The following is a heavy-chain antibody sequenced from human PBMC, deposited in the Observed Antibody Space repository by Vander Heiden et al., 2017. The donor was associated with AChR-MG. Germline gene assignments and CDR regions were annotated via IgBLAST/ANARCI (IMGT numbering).Heavy chain of an antibody. Sequence: QVQLVQSGAEVKEPGASVKVSCKASGYTFTNYDINWVRQATGQGLEWMGWMNPNSGRAGYAQKFQGRVTMTRDTSISTAYMELSSLRSEDTAVYYCGRGNYYDSSGFHFWVEDYWGQGSLVTVSS. V-gene: IGHV1-8*01. J-gene: IGHJ4*02. CDR1: GYTFTNYD. CDR2: MNPNSGRA. D-gene: IGHD3-22*01. CDR3: GRGNYYDSSGFHFWVEDY.